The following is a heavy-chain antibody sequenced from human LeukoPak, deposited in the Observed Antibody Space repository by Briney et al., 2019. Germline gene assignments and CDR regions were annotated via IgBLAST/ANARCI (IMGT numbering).Heavy chain of an antibody. CDR3: ARGVGFRYQLLSY. CDR1: GGSISSGGYY. Sequence: SQTLSLTCTVSGGSISSGGYYWSWIRQHPGKGLEWTGYIYYSGSTYYNPSLKSRVTISVDTSKNQFSLKLSSVTAADTAVYYCARGVGFRYQLLSYWGQGTLVTVSS. D-gene: IGHD2-2*01. J-gene: IGHJ4*02. V-gene: IGHV4-31*03. CDR2: IYYSGST.